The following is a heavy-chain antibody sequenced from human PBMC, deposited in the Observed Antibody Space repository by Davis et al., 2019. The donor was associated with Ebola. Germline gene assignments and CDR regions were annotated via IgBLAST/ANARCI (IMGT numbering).Heavy chain of an antibody. J-gene: IGHJ5*02. Sequence: ASVKVSCKASSYTFTNYGITWVRQAPGQGLEWMGWINAGNGNTKYSQKFQGRVTITRDTSASTAYMELSSLRSEDTAVYYCARVRGWDFWSGYENPPFDPWGQGTLVTVSS. D-gene: IGHD3-3*01. CDR2: INAGNGNT. CDR1: SYTFTNYG. CDR3: ARVRGWDFWSGYENPPFDP. V-gene: IGHV1-3*01.